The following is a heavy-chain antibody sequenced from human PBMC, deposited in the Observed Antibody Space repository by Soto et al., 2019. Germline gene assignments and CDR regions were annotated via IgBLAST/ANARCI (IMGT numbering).Heavy chain of an antibody. Sequence: SETLSLTCAVYGGSFSGYYWSWIRQPPGKGLEWIGEINHSGSTNYNPSLKSRVTISVDTSKNQFSLKLSSVTAADTAVYYCARRFCSGGSCYSDYWGQGTLVTVSS. J-gene: IGHJ4*02. CDR2: INHSGST. CDR1: GGSFSGYY. CDR3: ARRFCSGGSCYSDY. D-gene: IGHD2-15*01. V-gene: IGHV4-34*01.